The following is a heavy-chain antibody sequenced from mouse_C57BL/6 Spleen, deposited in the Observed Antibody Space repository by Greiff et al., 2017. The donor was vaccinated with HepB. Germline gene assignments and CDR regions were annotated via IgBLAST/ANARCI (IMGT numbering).Heavy chain of an antibody. Sequence: EVQLVESGGGLVKPGGSLKLSCAASGFTLSDCGMHWVRQAPEKGLEWVAYISSGSSTIYYADTVKGRFTISRDNAKNTLFLQMTSLRSEDTAMYYCASTLFLDTTEFAYWGQGTLVTVSA. CDR3: ASTLFLDTTEFAY. CDR2: ISSGSSTI. CDR1: GFTLSDCG. J-gene: IGHJ3*01. V-gene: IGHV5-17*01. D-gene: IGHD1-1*01.